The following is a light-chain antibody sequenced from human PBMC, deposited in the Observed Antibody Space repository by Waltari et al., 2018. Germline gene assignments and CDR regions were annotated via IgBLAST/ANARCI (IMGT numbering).Light chain of an antibody. J-gene: IGLJ3*02. CDR3: QVWDSSSDHPV. CDR2: DDS. Sequence: SYVLTQPPSVSLAPGQTAGIPCGDNTFGIKSVHWYQQKPGQAPVLVVYDDSDRPSGIPERFSGSNSGNTATLTISRVEAGDEADYYCQVWDSSSDHPVFGGGTKLTVL. CDR1: TFGIKS. V-gene: IGLV3-21*02.